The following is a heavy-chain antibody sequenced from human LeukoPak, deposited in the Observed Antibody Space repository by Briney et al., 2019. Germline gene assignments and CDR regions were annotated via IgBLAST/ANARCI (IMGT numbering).Heavy chain of an antibody. CDR2: ISGSGGST. CDR1: GFTFSTYA. V-gene: IGHV3-23*01. CDR3: AKRITVVARDAFDI. D-gene: IGHD6-19*01. J-gene: IGHJ3*02. Sequence: AGGSLRLSCAASGFTFSTYAMSWVRQAPGKGLEWVSSISGSGGSTFYADSVKGRFTISRDNSKNTLYLQMNSLSAEDTAVYYCAKRITVVARDAFDIWGQGAMVTVSS.